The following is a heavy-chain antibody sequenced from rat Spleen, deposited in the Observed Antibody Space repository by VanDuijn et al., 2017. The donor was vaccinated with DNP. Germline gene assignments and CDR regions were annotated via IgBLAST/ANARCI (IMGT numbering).Heavy chain of an antibody. J-gene: IGHJ2*01. CDR3: ASWGIRAYYFDS. V-gene: IGHV5-31*01. CDR1: RFTFDNFW. Sequence: EVQLVESGGDLVQPGRSLKLSCVASRFTFDNFWMTWFRQVPGKGLEWVASITTSGGSTYYPDSVKGRFTISRDIAKSTLYLQMNSLRSEDMATYYCASWGIRAYYFDSWGQGVMVTVSS. D-gene: IGHD4-3*01. CDR2: ITTSGGST.